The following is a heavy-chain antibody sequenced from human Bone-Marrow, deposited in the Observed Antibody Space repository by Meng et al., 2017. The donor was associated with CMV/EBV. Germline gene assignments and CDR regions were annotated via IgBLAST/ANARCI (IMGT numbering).Heavy chain of an antibody. CDR3: ARLVTDFWSGSWMDV. J-gene: IGHJ6*02. CDR1: GGSFSGYY. V-gene: IGHV4-34*01. D-gene: IGHD3-3*01. CDR2: INHSGST. Sequence: GSLRLSCAVYGGSFSGYYWSWIRQPPGKGLEWIGEINHSGSTNYNPSLKSRVTISVDTSKNQFSLKLSSVTAADTAVYYCARLVTDFWSGSWMDVWGRGSTVTVSS.